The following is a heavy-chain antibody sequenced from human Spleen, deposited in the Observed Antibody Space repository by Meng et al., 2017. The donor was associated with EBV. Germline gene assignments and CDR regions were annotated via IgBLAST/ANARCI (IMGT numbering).Heavy chain of an antibody. CDR3: VRGLEYSSGSGDY. Sequence: QVELQQWGAGLLKPSETLSLTCAVYGASFSGYYWTWIRQPPGKGLEWIGEVNPGVNSNYNPSLKSRVTISVDTSKNELSLKVTSVTAADTAVYYCVRGLEYSSGSGDYWGQGTLVTVSS. CDR1: GASFSGYY. D-gene: IGHD6-19*01. J-gene: IGHJ4*02. CDR2: VNPGVNS. V-gene: IGHV4-34*02.